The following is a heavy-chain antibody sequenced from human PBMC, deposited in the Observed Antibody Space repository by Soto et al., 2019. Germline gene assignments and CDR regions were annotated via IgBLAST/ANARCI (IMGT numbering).Heavy chain of an antibody. D-gene: IGHD6-25*01. CDR1: GFTFSRHG. V-gene: IGHV3-33*01. CDR3: ARDYTSTGYGLVY. J-gene: IGHJ4*02. CDR2: IWYDGSNE. Sequence: GWSLRLSCAASGFTFSRHGMHWVRQAPGKGLEWVAIIWYDGSNEYYADSVRGRFTISRDNSKNTLYLQMSSLRVDDTAVYYCARDYTSTGYGLVYWGQGALVTVSS.